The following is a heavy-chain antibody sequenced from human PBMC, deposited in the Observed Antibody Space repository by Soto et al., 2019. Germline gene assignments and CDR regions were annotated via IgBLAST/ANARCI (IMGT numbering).Heavy chain of an antibody. J-gene: IGHJ4*02. CDR1: GFSFSYYG. V-gene: IGHV3-30*18. CDR3: AKVGAFDI. Sequence: VQLVASGGSVVQPGGSRRLSCAASGFSFSYYGLHWFRQAPGKGLEWLALITHDGYNRYYADSVKGRFTTSRDNSKNTIFLQMNSLKREDTAVYYCAKVGAFDIWGQGTPGTVSS. CDR2: ITHDGYNR.